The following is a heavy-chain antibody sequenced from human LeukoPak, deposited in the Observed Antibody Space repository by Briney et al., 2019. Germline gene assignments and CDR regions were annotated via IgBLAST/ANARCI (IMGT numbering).Heavy chain of an antibody. Sequence: PSETLSLTCTASGGSISSYYWSWIRQPPGKGLEWIGYIYYSGSTNYNPSLKSRVTISVGTSKNQFSLKLSSVTAADTAVYYCASLVMVRGLPDAFDIWGQGTMVTVSS. CDR1: GGSISSYY. CDR3: ASLVMVRGLPDAFDI. J-gene: IGHJ3*02. V-gene: IGHV4-59*08. D-gene: IGHD3-10*01. CDR2: IYYSGST.